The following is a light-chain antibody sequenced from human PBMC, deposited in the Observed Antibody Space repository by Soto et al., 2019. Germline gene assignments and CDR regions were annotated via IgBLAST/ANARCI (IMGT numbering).Light chain of an antibody. J-gene: IGLJ1*01. Sequence: QSALTQPASVSGSPGQSITISCTGTSSDVGYYNYVSWYQQHPVKAPKLMIFEVSTRPSGVSNRFSGSKSGNTASLTISGLQTEDEADYYCNSYTSRGSYVFGTGTKLTVL. CDR2: EVS. CDR3: NSYTSRGSYV. CDR1: SSDVGYYNY. V-gene: IGLV2-14*01.